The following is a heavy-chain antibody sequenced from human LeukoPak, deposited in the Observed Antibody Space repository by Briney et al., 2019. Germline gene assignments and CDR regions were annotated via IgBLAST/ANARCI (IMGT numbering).Heavy chain of an antibody. CDR3: ARRHHNWDY. V-gene: IGHV4-59*08. CDR2: IYYGGIA. J-gene: IGHJ4*02. Sequence: SETLSLTCTVSGGSISSDYWSWIRQPPGKALEWIGYIYYGGIANYTPSLKSRLTISLDTSKNQFSLKLNSVTAADTAVYYCARRHHNWDYWGQGTLVTVSS. CDR1: GGSISSDY. D-gene: IGHD5-24*01.